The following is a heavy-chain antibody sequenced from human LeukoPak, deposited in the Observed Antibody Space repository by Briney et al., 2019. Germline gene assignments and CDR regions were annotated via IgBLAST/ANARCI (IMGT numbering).Heavy chain of an antibody. CDR2: IYYSGNT. Sequence: SETLSLTCTVSGGSISSNYWNWIRQPPGKGLEWIGYIYYSGNTNYNPSLKSRVTISVDTSKNQFSLKLSSVTAADTAVYYCAARYYDFWSGYPVWGQGTLVTVSS. D-gene: IGHD3-3*01. CDR3: AARYYDFWSGYPV. J-gene: IGHJ4*02. V-gene: IGHV4-59*12. CDR1: GGSISSNY.